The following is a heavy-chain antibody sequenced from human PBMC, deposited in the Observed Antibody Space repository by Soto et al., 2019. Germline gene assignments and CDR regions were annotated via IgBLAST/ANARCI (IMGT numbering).Heavy chain of an antibody. CDR1: GFSLDTTGVG. CDR2: IYLHDDK. CDR3: ARAYHWNYL. D-gene: IGHD1-7*01. J-gene: IGHJ4*02. V-gene: IGHV2-5*01. Sequence: SGPTLVNPTQTLMLTCSFSGFSLDTTGVGVGWIRQAPGKALEWLAIIYLHDDKRYNPSREGRHTTTKDTSKIQVVLTMTDMDPADTATYYCARAYHWNYLWGQGTLVTVSS.